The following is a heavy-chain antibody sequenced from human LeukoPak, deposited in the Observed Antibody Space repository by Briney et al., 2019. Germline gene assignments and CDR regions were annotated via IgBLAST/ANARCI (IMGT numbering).Heavy chain of an antibody. CDR3: ARDDRSGPPDYYYGMDV. CDR2: ISSSSSYT. CDR1: GFTLSDYY. D-gene: IGHD6-19*01. J-gene: IGHJ6*04. Sequence: GGSLRLPCAASGFTLSDYYMSWIRQAPGEGLEWVSYISSSSSYTIYADSVKGRFTISRDNAKNSLYLQMNSLRAEDTAVYYCARDDRSGPPDYYYGMDVWGKGTTVTVSS. V-gene: IGHV3-11*06.